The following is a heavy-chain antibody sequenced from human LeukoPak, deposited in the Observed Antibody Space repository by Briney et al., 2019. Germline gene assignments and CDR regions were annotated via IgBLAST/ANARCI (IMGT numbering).Heavy chain of an antibody. Sequence: PGGSLRLSCAASGFTVSSNYMSWVRQAPGKGLEWVSVIYSGGSTYYADSVKGRFTISRDNSKNTLYLQMNSLRAEDTAVYYCASYSYYDSSGYYAYWGQGTLVTVSS. V-gene: IGHV3-66*01. D-gene: IGHD3-22*01. CDR3: ASYSYYDSSGYYAY. J-gene: IGHJ4*02. CDR1: GFTVSSNY. CDR2: IYSGGST.